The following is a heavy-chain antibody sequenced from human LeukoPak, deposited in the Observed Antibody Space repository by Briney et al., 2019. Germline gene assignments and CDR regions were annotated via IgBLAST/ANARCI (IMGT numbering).Heavy chain of an antibody. CDR2: VHYNGSP. V-gene: IGHV4-59*01. CDR3: ARLKYYYDSSGYRAEYFQH. Sequence: PSETLSLTCTVSGGSISGYYWSWIRQAPGKGLEWIGYVHYNGSPNYNASLKSRVTISVDASKNQFSLKVSFVSAADTAVYYCARLKYYYDSSGYRAEYFQHWGQGTLVTVSS. J-gene: IGHJ1*01. CDR1: GGSISGYY. D-gene: IGHD3-22*01.